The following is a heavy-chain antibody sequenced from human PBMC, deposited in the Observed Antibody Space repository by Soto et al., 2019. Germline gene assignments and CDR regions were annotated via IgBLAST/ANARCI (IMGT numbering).Heavy chain of an antibody. Sequence: QVQLVQSGAEVKKPGASVKVSCKASGYTFTSYDINWVRQATGQGLEWMGWMNPNSDHTGYAQKFQGRVTMTRDTSISTAYRELSSLRSEDTAVYYCARVPRYSTSAGFDHWGQGTLVTVSS. V-gene: IGHV1-8*01. CDR1: GYTFTSYD. CDR2: MNPNSDHT. CDR3: ARVPRYSTSAGFDH. J-gene: IGHJ4*02. D-gene: IGHD6-6*01.